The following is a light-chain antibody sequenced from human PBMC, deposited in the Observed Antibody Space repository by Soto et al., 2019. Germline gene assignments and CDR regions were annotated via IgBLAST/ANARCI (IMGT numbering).Light chain of an antibody. CDR3: CSYADSTTAHDV. CDR2: EGS. Sequence: QSVLTQPASVSGSPGQSITISCTGASTDVGTYNLVSWYQQHPGKAPKVMIYEGSKRPSGVSNRFSGSKSGNTASLTISGLQAEDEADYYCCSYADSTTAHDVFASGTKLTVL. J-gene: IGLJ1*01. CDR1: STDVGTYNL. V-gene: IGLV2-23*01.